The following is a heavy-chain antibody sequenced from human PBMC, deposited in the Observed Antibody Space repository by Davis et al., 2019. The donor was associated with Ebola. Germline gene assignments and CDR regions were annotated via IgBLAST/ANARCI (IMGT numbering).Heavy chain of an antibody. D-gene: IGHD2-8*01. CDR2: IYSGDSDT. CDR1: GYSFTNYW. CDR3: ARQESLYGWSDY. J-gene: IGHJ4*02. Sequence: GGSLRLSCKGSGYSFTNYWIAWVRQMPGKGPEWMGIIYSGDSDTRYSPSFEGQVIISVDRSINTAYLQWRSLRASDTAIYYCARQESLYGWSDYWGQGTLVTVSS. V-gene: IGHV5-51*01.